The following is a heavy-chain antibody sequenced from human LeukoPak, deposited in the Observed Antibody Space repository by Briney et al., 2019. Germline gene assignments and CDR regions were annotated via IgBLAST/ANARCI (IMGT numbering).Heavy chain of an antibody. V-gene: IGHV4-39*07. Sequence: ETLSLTGTVSGGSISSSSYYWGGIRQPPGKGLEWIGSIYYSGSTYYNPSLKSRVTISVDTSKNQFSLKLSSVTAADTAVYYCARDPSIAAPLELDAFDIWGQGTMVTVYS. CDR2: IYYSGST. D-gene: IGHD6-6*01. J-gene: IGHJ3*02. CDR3: ARDPSIAAPLELDAFDI. CDR1: GGSISSSSYY.